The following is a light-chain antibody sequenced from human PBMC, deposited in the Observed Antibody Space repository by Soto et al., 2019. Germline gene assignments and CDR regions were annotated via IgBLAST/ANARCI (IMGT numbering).Light chain of an antibody. CDR1: QSVGSFS. CDR3: QQYSTSPET. Sequence: EISLTHAPGTLSLYPGERATLSCRASQSVGSFSLAWYQQKPGQAPRLLIYGASSRATGIPDRFSGSGSGTDFALTISRLEPEDFAVYYSQQYSTSPETFGQGTKVDIK. CDR2: GAS. V-gene: IGKV3-20*01. J-gene: IGKJ1*01.